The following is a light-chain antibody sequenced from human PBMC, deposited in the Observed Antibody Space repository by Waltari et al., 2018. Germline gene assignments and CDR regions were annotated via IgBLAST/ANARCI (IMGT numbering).Light chain of an antibody. J-gene: IGLJ3*02. CDR1: GGHSSNV. V-gene: IGLV4-69*01. Sequence: QLVLTQSPSASASLGASVKLTCTLSGGHSSNVIAWHQQQPEKGTRYLMKVNSDGSHSKGDEIPDRFSGSSSGAGRYLTISSVQSEDEADYYCQTGCHGTWVFGGGTKLTVL. CDR3: QTGCHGTWV. CDR2: VNSDGSH.